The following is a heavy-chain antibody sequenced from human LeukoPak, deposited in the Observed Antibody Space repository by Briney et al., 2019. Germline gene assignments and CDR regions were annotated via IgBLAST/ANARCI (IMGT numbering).Heavy chain of an antibody. J-gene: IGHJ5*02. D-gene: IGHD1-26*01. V-gene: IGHV1-2*02. CDR2: INPNSGGT. CDR1: GYTFTVYY. CDR3: AREGVGATHGYNWFDP. Sequence: ASVKVSCKASGYTFTVYYMHWVRQAPGQGLERMGWINPNSGGTNYAQKFQGRVTMTRDTSISTAYMELSRLRSDDTAVYYCAREGVGATHGYNWFDPWGQGTLVTVSS.